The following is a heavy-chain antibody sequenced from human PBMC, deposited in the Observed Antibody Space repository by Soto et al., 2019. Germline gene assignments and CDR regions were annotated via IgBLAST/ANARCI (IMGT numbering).Heavy chain of an antibody. D-gene: IGHD6-19*01. CDR1: GGSISSYY. V-gene: IGHV4-59*01. J-gene: IGHJ4*02. CDR3: AREMTAVAGLDY. Sequence: QVQLQESGPGLVKPSETLSLTCTVSGGSISSYYWSWIRQPPGKGLEWIGYIYYSGSTNYNPSLKSRVTISVDTSKNQFSLKLSFVTAADTAVYYCAREMTAVAGLDYWGQGTLVTVSS. CDR2: IYYSGST.